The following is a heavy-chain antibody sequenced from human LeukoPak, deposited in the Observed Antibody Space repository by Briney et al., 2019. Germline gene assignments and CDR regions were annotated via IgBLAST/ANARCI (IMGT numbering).Heavy chain of an antibody. CDR1: GFTFDDYA. CDR2: ISWDGGST. V-gene: IGHV3-43D*03. J-gene: IGHJ6*02. D-gene: IGHD3-10*01. Sequence: PGGSLRLSCAASGFTFDDYAMHWVRQAPGKGLEWVSLISWDGGSTYYADSVKGRFTISRDNSKNSLYLQMNSLRAEDTALYYCAKGRITMVRGEALSYYGMDVWGQGTTVTVSS. CDR3: AKGRITMVRGEALSYYGMDV.